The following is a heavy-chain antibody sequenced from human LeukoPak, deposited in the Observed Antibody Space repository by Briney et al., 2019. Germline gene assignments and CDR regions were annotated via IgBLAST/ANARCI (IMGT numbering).Heavy chain of an antibody. V-gene: IGHV3-73*01. Sequence: PGGSLKLSCAASGFTFSGSAMHWVRQAPGKGLESVGRIRSKANSYATAYAASVKGRFTISRDDSKNTAYLQMNSLKTEDTAVYYCAPQGRTDYYGSGMGYYYGMDVWGQGTTVTVSS. D-gene: IGHD3-10*01. CDR1: GFTFSGSA. CDR3: APQGRTDYYGSGMGYYYGMDV. CDR2: IRSKANSYAT. J-gene: IGHJ6*02.